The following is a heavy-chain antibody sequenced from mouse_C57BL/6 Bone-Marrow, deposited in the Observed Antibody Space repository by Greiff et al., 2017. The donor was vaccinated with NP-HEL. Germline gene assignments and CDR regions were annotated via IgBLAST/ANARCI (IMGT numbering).Heavy chain of an antibody. CDR1: GFSLTSYG. CDR3: ASPSDGYYAMDY. Sequence: QVQLQQSGPGLVQPSQSLSITCTVSGFSLTSYGVHWVRQSPGKGLEWLGVIWSGGSTDYNAAFISRLSISKDNSKSQVFFKMNSLQADDTAIYYCASPSDGYYAMDYWGQGTSVTVSS. D-gene: IGHD2-3*01. J-gene: IGHJ4*01. CDR2: IWSGGST. V-gene: IGHV2-2*01.